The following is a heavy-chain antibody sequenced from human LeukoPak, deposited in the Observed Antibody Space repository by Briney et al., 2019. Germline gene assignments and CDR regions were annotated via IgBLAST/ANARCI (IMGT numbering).Heavy chain of an antibody. CDR2: IYGGGST. CDR1: GLTVSSNF. CDR3: ASWPGGWYGEDS. V-gene: IGHV3-53*01. D-gene: IGHD6-19*01. J-gene: IGHJ4*02. Sequence: GGSLRLSCAATGLTVSSNFMSWVRQAPGKGLEWVSVIYGGGSTYYADSVKGRFTISRHTPKNTLYLQMNSLRVEDTAVYYCASWPGGWYGEDSWGQGTLVTVSS.